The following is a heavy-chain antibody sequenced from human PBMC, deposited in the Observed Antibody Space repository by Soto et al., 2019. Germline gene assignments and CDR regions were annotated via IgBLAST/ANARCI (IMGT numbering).Heavy chain of an antibody. D-gene: IGHD6-25*01. CDR3: ARVVPVGIAPAGWFDP. J-gene: IGHJ5*02. Sequence: QVQLVQSGAEVKKPGSSVKVSCKASGGTFSSYAISWVRQAPGQGLEWMGGIIPIFGTANYAQKFQGRVTITXXEXTXTAYLELSSLRSEDTAVYYCARVVPVGIAPAGWFDPWGQGTLVTVSS. CDR2: IIPIFGTA. V-gene: IGHV1-69*05. CDR1: GGTFSSYA.